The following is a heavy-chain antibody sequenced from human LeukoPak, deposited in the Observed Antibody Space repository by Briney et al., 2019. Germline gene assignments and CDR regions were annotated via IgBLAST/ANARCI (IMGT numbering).Heavy chain of an antibody. CDR3: ASIAVAGGDY. D-gene: IGHD6-19*01. J-gene: IGHJ4*02. CDR2: ISYDGSNK. Sequence: GRSLGLSCAASGFTFSSYAMHWVRQAPGKGLEWVAVISYDGSNKYYADSVKGRFTISRDNSKNTLYLQMNSLRAEDTAVYYCASIAVAGGDYWGQGTLVTVSS. CDR1: GFTFSSYA. V-gene: IGHV3-30-3*01.